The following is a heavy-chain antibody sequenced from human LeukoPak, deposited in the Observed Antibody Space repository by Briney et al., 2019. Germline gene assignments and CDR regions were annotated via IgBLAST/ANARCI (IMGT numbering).Heavy chain of an antibody. Sequence: GGSLRLSCAASGFTFSSYSMNWVRQAPGKGLEWVSSISSSSSYIYYADSVKGRFTISRDNAKNSLYLQTNSLRAEDTAVYYCARDRGGVIAPYYFDYWGQGTLVTVSS. CDR2: ISSSSSYI. V-gene: IGHV3-21*01. CDR1: GFTFSSYS. CDR3: ARDRGGVIAPYYFDY. D-gene: IGHD3-16*02. J-gene: IGHJ4*02.